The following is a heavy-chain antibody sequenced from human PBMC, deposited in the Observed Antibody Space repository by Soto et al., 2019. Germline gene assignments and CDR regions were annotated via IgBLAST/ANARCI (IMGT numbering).Heavy chain of an antibody. V-gene: IGHV3-23*01. J-gene: IGHJ6*02. CDR3: AKVLLFRGNYYYYGMDV. CDR1: GFTFSSYA. D-gene: IGHD3-10*01. CDR2: ISGSGGST. Sequence: GGSLRLSCAASGFTFSSYAMSWVRQAPGKGLEWVSAISGSGGSTYYADSVKGRFTISRDNSKSTLYLQMNSLRAEDTAVYYCAKVLLFRGNYYYYGMDVWGQGTTVTVSS.